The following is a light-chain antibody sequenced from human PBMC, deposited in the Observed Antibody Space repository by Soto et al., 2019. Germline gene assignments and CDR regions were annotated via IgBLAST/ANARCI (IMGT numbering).Light chain of an antibody. CDR1: HSLLHSDGKAY. V-gene: IGKV2D-29*02. CDR3: MQSIDLPWT. CDR2: EGS. J-gene: IGKJ1*01. Sequence: DFVMTQTPLSLSVTPGQPASIYCKSSHSLLHSDGKAYLSWYLQKPGQSPQLVIFEGSNRFSGVPERFSGSGSGTEFTLKISRVEAEDVGIYYCMQSIDLPWTFGQGTKVEIK.